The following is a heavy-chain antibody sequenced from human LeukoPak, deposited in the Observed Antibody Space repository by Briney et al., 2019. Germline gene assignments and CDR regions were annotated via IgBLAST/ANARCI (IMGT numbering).Heavy chain of an antibody. D-gene: IGHD3-22*01. Sequence: GASVKVSCKASGCTFTGYYMHWVRQAPGQGLEWMGWINPNSGGTNYAQKFQGRVTMTRDTSISTAYMELSRLRSDGTAVYYCARGAEDSRAYYYGLWYWGQGTLVTVSS. V-gene: IGHV1-2*02. CDR2: INPNSGGT. CDR1: GCTFTGYY. CDR3: ARGAEDSRAYYYGLWY. J-gene: IGHJ4*02.